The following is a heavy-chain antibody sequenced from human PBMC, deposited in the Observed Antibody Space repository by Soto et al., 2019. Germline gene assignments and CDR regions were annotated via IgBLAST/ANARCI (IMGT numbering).Heavy chain of an antibody. D-gene: IGHD3-10*01. J-gene: IGHJ4*02. CDR1: GGSFSGYY. CDR2: INHSGST. Sequence: SETLSLTCAVYGGSFSGYYWSWIRQPPGKGLEWIGEINHSGSTNYNPSLKSRVTISVDTSKNQFSLKLSSVTAADTAVYYCARGVSYYYGSGSYYKVPFDYWGQGTLVTVSS. V-gene: IGHV4-34*01. CDR3: ARGVSYYYGSGSYYKVPFDY.